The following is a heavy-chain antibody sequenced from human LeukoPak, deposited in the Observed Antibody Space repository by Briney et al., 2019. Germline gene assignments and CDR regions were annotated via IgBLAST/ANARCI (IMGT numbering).Heavy chain of an antibody. Sequence: ASVKVSCKASGYTFTGYYMHWVRQAPGQGLEWMGWINPNSGGTNYAQKFQGRVTMTRDTSISTAYMELSRLRSDDTAVYYCARGVAAAGTHYFDYWGQGTLVTVSS. CDR3: ARGVAAAGTHYFDY. CDR2: INPNSGGT. J-gene: IGHJ4*02. D-gene: IGHD6-13*01. CDR1: GYTFTGYY. V-gene: IGHV1-2*02.